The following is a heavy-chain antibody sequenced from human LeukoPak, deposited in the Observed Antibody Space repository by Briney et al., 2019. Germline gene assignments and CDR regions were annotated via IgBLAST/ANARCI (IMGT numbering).Heavy chain of an antibody. D-gene: IGHD3-22*01. V-gene: IGHV4-59*08. CDR1: GDSISNYY. J-gene: IGHJ3*02. CDR3: ARTMIVVVNGAFDI. CDR2: TYYTGSS. Sequence: PSETLSLTCTASGDSISNYYWSWIRQPPGRGLEWIGHTYYTGSSNYNPSLKSRVTISIDTSKNQFSLKLSSVTAADTAVYYCARTMIVVVNGAFDIWGQGTMVTVFS.